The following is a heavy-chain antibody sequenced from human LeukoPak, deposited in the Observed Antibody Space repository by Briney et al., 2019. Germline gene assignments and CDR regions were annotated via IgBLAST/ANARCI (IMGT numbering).Heavy chain of an antibody. D-gene: IGHD3-16*02. CDR1: GCTFTSYG. J-gene: IGHJ4*02. Sequence: ASVKVSCKASGCTFTSYGISWVRQAPGQGLEWMGWISAYNGNTNYAQKLQGRVTMTTDTSTSTAYMELRSLRSDDTAVYYCARGTGTYDYVWGGYRLYYFDYWGQGTLVTVSS. CDR3: ARGTGTYDYVWGGYRLYYFDY. V-gene: IGHV1-18*01. CDR2: ISAYNGNT.